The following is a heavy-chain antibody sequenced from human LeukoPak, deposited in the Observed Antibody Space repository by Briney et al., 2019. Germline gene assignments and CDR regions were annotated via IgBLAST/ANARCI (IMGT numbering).Heavy chain of an antibody. CDR2: ISAYNGNT. D-gene: IGHD3-22*01. Sequence: ASVKVSCKASGYTFTSYGISWVRQAPGQGLEWMGWISAYNGNTNYAQKLQGRVTMTTDTSTSTAYMELRSLRSDDTAVYYCARGKITMTVDGSFDYWGQGTLVTVSS. CDR1: GYTFTSYG. V-gene: IGHV1-18*01. CDR3: ARGKITMTVDGSFDY. J-gene: IGHJ4*02.